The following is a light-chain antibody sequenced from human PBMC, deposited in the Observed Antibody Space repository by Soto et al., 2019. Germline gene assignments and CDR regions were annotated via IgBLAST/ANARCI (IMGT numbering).Light chain of an antibody. J-gene: IGKJ1*01. CDR2: GAS. V-gene: IGKV3-20*01. CDR1: QSVSSSY. CDR3: QQFRT. Sequence: VLTQSPATLSVSPGERATLSCRASQSVSSSYLAWYQQKPGKTPRLLIYGASSRATGIPDRFSGSGSGTDFTLTISRLEPEDFAVYYRQQFRTXGQGTKVDIK.